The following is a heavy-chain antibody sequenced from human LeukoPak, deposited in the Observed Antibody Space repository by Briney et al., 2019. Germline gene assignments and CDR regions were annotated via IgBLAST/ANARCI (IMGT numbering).Heavy chain of an antibody. J-gene: IGHJ4*02. CDR3: ARDSVATITNPTAQPTD. V-gene: IGHV3-66*01. CDR1: GFTVSSNY. D-gene: IGHD5-24*01. CDR2: IYSGGST. Sequence: GGSLRLSCAASGFTVSSNYMSWVRQAPGKGLEWVSVIYSGGSTYYADSVKGRFTISRDNSKNTLYLQMNSLRAEDTAVYYCARDSVATITNPTAQPTDWGQGTLVTVSS.